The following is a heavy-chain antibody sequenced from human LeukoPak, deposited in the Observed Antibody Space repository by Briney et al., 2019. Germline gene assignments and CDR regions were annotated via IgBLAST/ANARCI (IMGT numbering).Heavy chain of an antibody. CDR1: GFTFSSYA. V-gene: IGHV3-23*01. CDR3: AKCGNSGCHLIDY. CDR2: ISGSGGST. D-gene: IGHD5-12*01. J-gene: IGHJ4*02. Sequence: GGSLRLSCAASGFTFSSYAMSWVRQAPGKGLQWVSAISGSGGSTYYADSEKGRFTISRDNSTSTLYLQMDSLRAEDTAVYYCAKCGNSGCHLIDYWGQGTLVTVSS.